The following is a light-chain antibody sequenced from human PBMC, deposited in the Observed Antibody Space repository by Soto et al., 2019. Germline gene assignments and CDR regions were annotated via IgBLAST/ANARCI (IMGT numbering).Light chain of an antibody. V-gene: IGKV1-5*03. CDR2: KAS. CDR3: EQYNNNASWT. Sequence: DIQMTQSPSNLSASVGDRVTVTCRASQSISAWLAWYQQKPGKAPKLLIYKASTLESGVPSRFSGSGSGTEFSLTISSLQPDDFATYYCEQYNNNASWTFGQGTKVQIK. CDR1: QSISAW. J-gene: IGKJ1*01.